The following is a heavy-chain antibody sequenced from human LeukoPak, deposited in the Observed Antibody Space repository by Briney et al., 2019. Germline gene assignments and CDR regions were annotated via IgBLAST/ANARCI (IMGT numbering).Heavy chain of an antibody. J-gene: IGHJ4*02. CDR3: ARYKATAGIDS. CDR1: GYTFTTYS. D-gene: IGHD1-14*01. CDR2: IYLDDSDT. Sequence: LGESLKISCRGSGYTFTTYSSAWVRQMPGKGLELMGIIYLDDSDTRYRTPFQGQVTISADKSISTASLQWSSLKPADSAMYYCARYKATAGIDSWGQGTLVTVSS. V-gene: IGHV5-51*01.